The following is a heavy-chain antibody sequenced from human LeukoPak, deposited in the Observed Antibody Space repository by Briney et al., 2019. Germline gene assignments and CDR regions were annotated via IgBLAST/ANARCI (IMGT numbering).Heavy chain of an antibody. Sequence: SETLSLTCAVSGGSISSYYWSWIRQPPGKRLEWIGYINNSGSTNYNPSLKSRVTISVDTSKNQFSLKLRSVTAADTAVYYCARDSAVTSPYYYYYYMDVWGKGTTVTVPS. CDR3: ARDSAVTSPYYYYYYMDV. D-gene: IGHD4-11*01. J-gene: IGHJ6*03. V-gene: IGHV4-4*08. CDR2: INNSGST. CDR1: GGSISSYY.